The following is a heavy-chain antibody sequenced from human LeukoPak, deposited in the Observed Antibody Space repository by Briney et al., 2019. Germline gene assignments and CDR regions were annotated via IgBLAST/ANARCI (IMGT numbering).Heavy chain of an antibody. D-gene: IGHD3-22*01. CDR3: ARKGRYDSSGRSYYFDY. CDR2: ISGSGGST. Sequence: GGSLRLSCAASGFTFSSYAMSWVRQAQGKGVEWVSAISGSGGSTYYADSVKGGFTIYRDNAKKTLYLQMNSLRAEDTAVYYCARKGRYDSSGRSYYFDYWGQGTLVTVSS. CDR1: GFTFSSYA. J-gene: IGHJ4*02. V-gene: IGHV3-23*01.